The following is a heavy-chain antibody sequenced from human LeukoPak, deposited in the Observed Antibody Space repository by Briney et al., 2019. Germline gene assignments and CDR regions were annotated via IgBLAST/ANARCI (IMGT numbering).Heavy chain of an antibody. Sequence: PGRSLRLSCAASGFTFSSYAMHWVRQAPGKGLEGVAVISYDGSNKYYADSVKGRFTISRDNSKNTLYLQMNSLRAEDTAVYYCARDLTPKQQLDYYFDYWGQGTLVTVSS. CDR2: ISYDGSNK. D-gene: IGHD6-13*01. V-gene: IGHV3-30-3*01. CDR3: ARDLTPKQQLDYYFDY. J-gene: IGHJ4*02. CDR1: GFTFSSYA.